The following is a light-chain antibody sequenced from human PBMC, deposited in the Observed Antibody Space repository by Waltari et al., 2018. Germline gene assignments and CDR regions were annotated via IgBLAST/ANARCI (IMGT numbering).Light chain of an antibody. J-gene: IGLJ3*02. CDR3: CSYTGTTTPRL. CDR1: SSDVGLYHL. V-gene: IGLV2-23*01. CDR2: EGN. Sequence: QSALTQPASVSGSPGQSITISCTGTSSDVGLYHLFSWYQQHPGKAPKVIIYEGNKRPSGVSDRFSGSKSGNTASLTISGLQAEDEADYYCCSYTGTTTPRLFGGGTKLTVL.